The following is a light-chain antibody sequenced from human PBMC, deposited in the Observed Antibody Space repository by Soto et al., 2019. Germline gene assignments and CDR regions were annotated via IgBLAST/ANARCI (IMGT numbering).Light chain of an antibody. CDR1: KLGDKY. CDR2: QDS. V-gene: IGLV3-1*01. CDR3: QAWDSSTVV. J-gene: IGLJ2*01. Sequence: SYELTQPPSVSVSPGQTASITCSGDKLGDKYACWYQQKPGQSPVLVIYQDSKRPSGIPERFSGSNSGNTATLTIRGTQAVDEADYYCQAWDSSTVVFGEGTKVTVL.